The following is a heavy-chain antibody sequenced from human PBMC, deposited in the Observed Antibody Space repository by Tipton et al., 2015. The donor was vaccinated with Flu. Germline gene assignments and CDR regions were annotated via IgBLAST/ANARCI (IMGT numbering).Heavy chain of an antibody. CDR1: GGSISSYY. V-gene: IGHV4-59*08. CDR2: IYYSGST. CDR3: ASWSSNWGGAFDI. Sequence: TLSLTCTVSGGSISSYYWSWIRQPPGKGLEWIGYIYYSGSTNYNPSLKSRVTISVDTSKNQFSLKLSSVTAADTAVYYCASWSSNWGGAFDIWGQGTMVPVSS. D-gene: IGHD7-27*01. J-gene: IGHJ3*02.